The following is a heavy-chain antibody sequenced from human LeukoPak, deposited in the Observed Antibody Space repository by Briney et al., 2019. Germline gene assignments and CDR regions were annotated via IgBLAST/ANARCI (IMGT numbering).Heavy chain of an antibody. V-gene: IGHV4-59*01. CDR1: GGSISSYY. J-gene: IGHJ4*02. Sequence: SETLSLTCTVSGGSISSYYWSWIRQPPGKGLEWIGYTYYSGSTNYNPSLKSRVAISVDTSKNQFPLKLSSVTAADTAVYYCARHSSGWYPDYWGQGTLATFSS. CDR3: ARHSSGWYPDY. CDR2: TYYSGST. D-gene: IGHD6-19*01.